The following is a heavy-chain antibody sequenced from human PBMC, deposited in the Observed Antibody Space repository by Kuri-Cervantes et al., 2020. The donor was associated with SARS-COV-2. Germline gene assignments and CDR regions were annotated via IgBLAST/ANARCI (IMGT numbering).Heavy chain of an antibody. V-gene: IGHV1-69*04. CDR1: GGTFSSYA. J-gene: IGHJ4*02. CDR3: ASSPHRVGATTAFDY. D-gene: IGHD1-26*01. CDR2: IIPILGIA. Sequence: GGSLRLSCKASGGTFSSYAISWVRQAPGQGLEWMGRIIPILGIANYAQKFQGRVTITADKSTSTAYMELSSLRSEDTAVYYCASSPHRVGATTAFDYWGQGTLVTVSS.